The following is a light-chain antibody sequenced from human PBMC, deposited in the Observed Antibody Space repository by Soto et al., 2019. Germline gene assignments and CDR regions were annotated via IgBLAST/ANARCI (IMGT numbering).Light chain of an antibody. J-gene: IGKJ3*01. Sequence: EIVLTQSPATLSLSPGERATLSCRASQSVSSYLLWYQQKPGQAPRLLMYDASNRATGIPARFSGSGSGTDFTLTISSLEPEDFAVYYCQQYNNWPPFTFGPGTKVDI. CDR2: DAS. CDR3: QQYNNWPPFT. CDR1: QSVSSY. V-gene: IGKV3-11*01.